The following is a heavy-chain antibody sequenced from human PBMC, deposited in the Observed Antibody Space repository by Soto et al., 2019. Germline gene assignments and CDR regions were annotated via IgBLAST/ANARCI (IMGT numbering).Heavy chain of an antibody. D-gene: IGHD2-2*01. Sequence: SETLSLTCTVSGGSISSGGYYWSWIRQHPGKGLEWIGYIYYSGSTYYNPSLKSRVTISVDTSKNQFSLKLSSVTAADTAVYYCAGKLGYCSSTSCYGGDYYGMDVWGHGTTVTVSS. CDR1: GGSISSGGYY. J-gene: IGHJ6*02. CDR3: AGKLGYCSSTSCYGGDYYGMDV. V-gene: IGHV4-31*03. CDR2: IYYSGST.